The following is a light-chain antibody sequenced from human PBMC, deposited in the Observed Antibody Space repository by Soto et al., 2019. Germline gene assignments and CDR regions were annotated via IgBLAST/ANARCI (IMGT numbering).Light chain of an antibody. CDR2: SNN. CDR1: SSNIGSNT. Sequence: QSVLTQPPSASGTPGQRVSISCSGNSSNIGSNTVNWYHQLPGTAPTLLIKSNNQRPSGIPGRFSASKSGTSASLAISGLQSEDEADYYCATWDDSLNGWVFGGGTKLTVL. CDR3: ATWDDSLNGWV. J-gene: IGLJ3*02. V-gene: IGLV1-44*01.